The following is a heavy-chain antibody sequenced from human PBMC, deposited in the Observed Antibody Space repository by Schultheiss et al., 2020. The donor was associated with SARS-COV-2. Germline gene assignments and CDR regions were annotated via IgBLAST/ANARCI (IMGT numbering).Heavy chain of an antibody. D-gene: IGHD4-11*01. CDR1: GGTFSSYA. J-gene: IGHJ6*02. CDR3: AIPTADPRPPYYYGMDV. CDR2: IIPIFGTA. Sequence: SVKVSCKASGGTFSSYAISWVRQAPGQGLEWMGGIIPIFGTANYAQKFQGRVTITADKSTSTAYMELSSLRSEDTAVYYCAIPTADPRPPYYYGMDVWGQGTTVTVSS. V-gene: IGHV1-69*06.